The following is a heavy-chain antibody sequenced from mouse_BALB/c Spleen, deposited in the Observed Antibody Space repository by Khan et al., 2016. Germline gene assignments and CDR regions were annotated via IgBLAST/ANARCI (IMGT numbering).Heavy chain of an antibody. D-gene: IGHD2-3*01. CDR2: IAYSGSA. CDR3: ARDYAGYYSLGY. Sequence: EVQLQESGPSLVKPSQTLSLTCSVTGDSITSGYWNWIRKFPGNKLEFMGYIAYSGSAYYNPSLKSRISITRDTSKNQYYLQLNSVTTEDTATYXCARDYAGYYSLGYWGQGTTLTVSS. V-gene: IGHV3-8*02. J-gene: IGHJ2*01. CDR1: GDSITSGY.